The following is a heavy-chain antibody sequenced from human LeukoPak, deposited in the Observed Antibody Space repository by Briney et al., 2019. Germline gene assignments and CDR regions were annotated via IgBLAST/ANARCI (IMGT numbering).Heavy chain of an antibody. J-gene: IGHJ3*02. D-gene: IGHD4-17*01. Sequence: GGSLRLSCAASGFTFDDYAMHWVRQAPGKGLEWVSGISWNSGSIGYADSVKGRFTISRDNAKNSLYLQMNSLRAEDTAMYYCARAGYGDLDDAFDIWGQGTMVTVSS. CDR3: ARAGYGDLDDAFDI. CDR1: GFTFDDYA. V-gene: IGHV3-9*01. CDR2: ISWNSGSI.